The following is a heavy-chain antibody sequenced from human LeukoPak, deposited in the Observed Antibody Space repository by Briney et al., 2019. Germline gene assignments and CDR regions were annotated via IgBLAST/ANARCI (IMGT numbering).Heavy chain of an antibody. CDR2: ISAYNGNT. J-gene: IGHJ1*01. CDR1: GYTFTSYG. Sequence: VSVRLSCKASGYTFTSYGISWVRQAPGQGLEWMGWISAYNGNTNYAQKLHGRVTMTTDTSTSTAYMELRSLRSDDTAVYYCARDQYYGSGSYYPYWGEGTLVSVSS. D-gene: IGHD3-10*01. V-gene: IGHV1-18*01. CDR3: ARDQYYGSGSYYPY.